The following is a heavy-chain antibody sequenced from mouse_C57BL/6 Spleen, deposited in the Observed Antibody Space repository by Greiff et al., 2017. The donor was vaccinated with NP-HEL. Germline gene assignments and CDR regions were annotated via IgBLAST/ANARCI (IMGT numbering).Heavy chain of an antibody. CDR2: IWRGGST. D-gene: IGHD2-5*01. CDR3: AKKGYSNYENYAMDY. Sequence: VQLQQSGPGLVQPSQSLSITCTVSGFSLTSYGVHWVRQSPGKGLEWLGVIWRGGSTDYNAAFMSRLSITKDNSKSQVFFKMNSLQADDTAIYYCAKKGYSNYENYAMDYWGQGTSVTVSS. J-gene: IGHJ4*01. V-gene: IGHV2-5*01. CDR1: GFSLTSYG.